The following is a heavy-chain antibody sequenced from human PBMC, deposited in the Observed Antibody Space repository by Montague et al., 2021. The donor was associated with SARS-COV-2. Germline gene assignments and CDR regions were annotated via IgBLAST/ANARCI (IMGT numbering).Heavy chain of an antibody. Sequence: SETLSLTCAVYGGSFSDYFRTWIRQPPGKGLEWIGEINHRGTSNYNPSLKSRVPISVDTSKNQFSLYLGSVTAADTAVYYCARGRQHFNMIVVVMTGGEYYFDDWGQGTLVTVSS. CDR3: ARGRQHFNMIVVVMTGGEYYFDD. V-gene: IGHV4-34*01. CDR1: GGSFSDYF. CDR2: INHRGTS. J-gene: IGHJ4*02. D-gene: IGHD3-22*01.